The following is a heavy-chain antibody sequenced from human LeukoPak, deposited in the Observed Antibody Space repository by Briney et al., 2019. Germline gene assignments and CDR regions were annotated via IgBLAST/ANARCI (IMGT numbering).Heavy chain of an antibody. V-gene: IGHV1-24*01. Sequence: ASVKVSCKVSGYTLTELSMHWVRQAPGKGLEWMGGFDPEDGETIYAQKFQGRVTMTEDTSTDTAYMELGSLRSEDTAVYYCATAYLEGTGYYYMDVWGKGTTVTVSS. CDR2: FDPEDGET. CDR1: GYTLTELS. J-gene: IGHJ6*03. CDR3: ATAYLEGTGYYYMDV.